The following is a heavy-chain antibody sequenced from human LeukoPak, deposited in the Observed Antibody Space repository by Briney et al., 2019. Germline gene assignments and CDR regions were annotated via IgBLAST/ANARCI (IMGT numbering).Heavy chain of an antibody. Sequence: SETLSLTCTVSGGSISSSTYYWGWIRQPPGKGLEWIGNFYYSGSPYYNPFLKSRVTISLDTSKNQLSLKLSSVTAADTAVYYCARDAYTSSWALFGYWGQGTLVTVSS. V-gene: IGHV4-39*07. CDR2: FYYSGSP. J-gene: IGHJ4*02. CDR3: ARDAYTSSWALFGY. CDR1: GGSISSSTYY. D-gene: IGHD6-13*01.